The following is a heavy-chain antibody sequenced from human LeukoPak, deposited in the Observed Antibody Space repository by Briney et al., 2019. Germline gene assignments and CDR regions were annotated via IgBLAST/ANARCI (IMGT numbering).Heavy chain of an antibody. V-gene: IGHV1-3*01. J-gene: IGHJ4*02. Sequence: ASVKVSCKASGYIFTDYAMHWVRQAPGQRLEWMGWINAGNGNTKYSQKFQGRVTITRDTSASTAYMELSSLRSEDTAVYYCARDQWVTLYYFDYWXXGTLVTVSS. CDR3: ARDQWVTLYYFDY. D-gene: IGHD5-18*01. CDR2: INAGNGNT. CDR1: GYIFTDYA.